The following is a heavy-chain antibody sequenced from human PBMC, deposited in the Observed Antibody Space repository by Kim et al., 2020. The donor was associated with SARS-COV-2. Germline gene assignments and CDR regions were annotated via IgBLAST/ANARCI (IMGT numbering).Heavy chain of an antibody. V-gene: IGHV3-9*01. CDR2: VSWNSDTL. CDR1: GFTFGDYG. J-gene: IGHJ6*03. Sequence: GGSLRLSCTASGFTFGDYGMHWVRQAPGKGLEWVSGVSWNSDTLVYADSVKGRFTISRDNAKNSLYLQMNSLRAEDTALYFCTNGEYQLPLVFYSYYYY. CDR3: TNGEYQLPLVFYSYYYY. D-gene: IGHD2-2*01.